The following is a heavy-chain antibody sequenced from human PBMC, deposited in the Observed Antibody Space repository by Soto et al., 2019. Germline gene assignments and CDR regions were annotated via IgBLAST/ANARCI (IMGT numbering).Heavy chain of an antibody. J-gene: IGHJ6*02. CDR2: ISPYTGNT. CDR1: GYIFVNYG. D-gene: IGHD3-16*01. CDR3: AMVDNYVTPAPQDV. V-gene: IGHV1-18*01. Sequence: QVQLVQSGDEVKKPGASVKVSCKASGYIFVNYGIAWVRQAPGQGLKWMGWISPYTGNTHSASKVQGRLTMTTDTSRSPDYMDLGSLTSDDTAVYDCAMVDNYVTPAPQDVWGQGTTVTVSS.